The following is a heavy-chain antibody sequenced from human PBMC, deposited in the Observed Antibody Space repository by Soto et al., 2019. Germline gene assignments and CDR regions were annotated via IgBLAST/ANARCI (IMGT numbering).Heavy chain of an antibody. CDR1: GFTFSSYG. CDR3: VRDSGGDAYGMDV. CDR2: IWYDGSNK. Sequence: QVQLVESGGGVVQPGRSLRLSCAASGFTFSSYGMHWARQAPGKGLEWVAVIWYDGSNKYYADSVKGRFTISRDNSKNTRYLQMNSRRAEDTAMYYCVRDSGGDAYGMDVWGQGTTVTVSS. J-gene: IGHJ6*02. D-gene: IGHD2-21*02. V-gene: IGHV3-33*01.